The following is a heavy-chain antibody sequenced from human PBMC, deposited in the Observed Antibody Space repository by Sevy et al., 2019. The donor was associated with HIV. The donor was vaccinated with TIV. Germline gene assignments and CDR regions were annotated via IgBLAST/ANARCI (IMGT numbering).Heavy chain of an antibody. Sequence: GGSLRLSCAASGFSFSTYWMTWVRQAPGKGLEWVATMNQDGTERDYVDSVKGRFTISRDNAKNSLYLQMNSLRAEDTAVYYCARCYFGSYGPFDYWGQGTLVTVSS. V-gene: IGHV3-7*01. CDR2: MNQDGTER. J-gene: IGHJ4*02. CDR3: ARCYFGSYGPFDY. D-gene: IGHD1-26*01. CDR1: GFSFSTYW.